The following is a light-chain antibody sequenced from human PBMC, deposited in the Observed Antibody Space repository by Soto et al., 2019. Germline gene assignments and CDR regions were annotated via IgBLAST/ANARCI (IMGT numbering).Light chain of an antibody. Sequence: EIVMTQSPASLSVSPGESVTLSCRASQSVASNLAWYQQKPGQAPRLLIYGTSTRATGGPARFSGSGSGTDGTLTISSRQAADVAVYHCQHYKNWPITFGQGTRLEI. V-gene: IGKV3-15*01. J-gene: IGKJ5*01. CDR2: GTS. CDR3: QHYKNWPIT. CDR1: QSVASN.